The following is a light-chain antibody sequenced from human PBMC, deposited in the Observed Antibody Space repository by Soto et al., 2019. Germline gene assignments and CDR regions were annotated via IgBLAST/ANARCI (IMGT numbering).Light chain of an antibody. CDR1: QSVSSY. Sequence: EIVLTQSPSTVSLSPGERATLYCRASQSVSSYLAWYQQKPGQAPRLLIYDASNRATGIPARFSGSGSGTDFTLTISSLEPEDFAVYYCQQRNKWPPITFGQGTRLEI. J-gene: IGKJ5*01. CDR2: DAS. CDR3: QQRNKWPPIT. V-gene: IGKV3-11*01.